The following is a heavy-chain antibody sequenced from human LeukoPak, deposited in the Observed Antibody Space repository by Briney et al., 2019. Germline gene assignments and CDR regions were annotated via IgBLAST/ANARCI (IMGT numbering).Heavy chain of an antibody. Sequence: SQTLSLTCTVSGGSISSYYWSWIRQPPGKGLEWIGYIYYSGSTNYNPSLKSRVTISVDTSKNQFSLKLSSVTAADTAVYYCARANYYYYYMDVWGKGTTVTVSS. V-gene: IGHV4-59*01. CDR3: ARANYYYYYMDV. CDR1: GGSISSYY. J-gene: IGHJ6*03. CDR2: IYYSGST.